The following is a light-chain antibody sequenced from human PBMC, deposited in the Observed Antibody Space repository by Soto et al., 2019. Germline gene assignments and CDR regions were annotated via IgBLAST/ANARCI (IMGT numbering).Light chain of an antibody. CDR3: QQYYNWPPT. Sequence: ETVMTQSPATLSVSPGERATLSCRASQSVSSNYLAWYQQKPGQAPRLLIYFASTRATGIPARFSGSVSGTEFTLTISSLQSEDFAVYYCQQYYNWPPTFGQGTKVEIK. V-gene: IGKV3-15*01. CDR2: FAS. CDR1: QSVSSN. J-gene: IGKJ1*01.